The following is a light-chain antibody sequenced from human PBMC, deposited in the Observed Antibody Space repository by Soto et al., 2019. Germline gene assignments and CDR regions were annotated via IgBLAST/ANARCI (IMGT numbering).Light chain of an antibody. CDR1: SSDVGSYDL. V-gene: IGLV2-23*01. Sequence: QSVLTQPASVSGSPGRSITISCTGTSSDVGSYDLVSWYQQPPGKAPKLMIYEDTKRPSGISTRFSGSKSGNAASLTISGLQAEDEADYYCCSYAGSGTFVFGTGTKLTVL. CDR2: EDT. CDR3: CSYAGSGTFV. J-gene: IGLJ1*01.